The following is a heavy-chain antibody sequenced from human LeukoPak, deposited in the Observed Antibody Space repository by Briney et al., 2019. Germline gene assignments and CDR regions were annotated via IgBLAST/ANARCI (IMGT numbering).Heavy chain of an antibody. CDR1: GFSFSVYE. D-gene: IGHD3-22*01. CDR3: AKDHYYDSSGSAPGY. J-gene: IGHJ4*02. Sequence: GGSLRLSCAASGFSFSVYEMHWVRQAPGKGLEWISDISSSGTTTYYADSVKGRFTISRDNAKNSLYLQMNSLRAEDTAVYYCAKDHYYDSSGSAPGYWGQGTLVTVSS. V-gene: IGHV3-48*03. CDR2: ISSSGTTT.